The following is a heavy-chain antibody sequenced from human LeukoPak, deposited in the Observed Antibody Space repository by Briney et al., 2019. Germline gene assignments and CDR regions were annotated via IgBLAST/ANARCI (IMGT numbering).Heavy chain of an antibody. Sequence: GGSLRLSCAASGFTFSSYWMNWVRQAPGKGLEWVGRIKSKTDGGTTDYAAPVKGRFTISRDDSKNTLYLQMNSLKTEDTAVYYCTTDLSYDSSGYLVDYFDYWGQGTLVTVSS. CDR2: IKSKTDGGTT. J-gene: IGHJ4*02. CDR1: GFTFSSYW. V-gene: IGHV3-15*07. D-gene: IGHD3-22*01. CDR3: TTDLSYDSSGYLVDYFDY.